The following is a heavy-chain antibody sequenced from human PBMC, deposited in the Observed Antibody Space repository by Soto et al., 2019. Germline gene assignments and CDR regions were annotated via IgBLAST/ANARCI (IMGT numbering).Heavy chain of an antibody. CDR1: GYTFSNHW. J-gene: IGHJ6*02. CDR3: AKSIEGGPMDV. CDR2: IFPRDSDT. D-gene: IGHD1-26*01. Sequence: GESLKISCQGSGYTFSNHWINWVRLVPGKGLEWMGIIFPRDSDTRYSPSLQGQVIISVDKSTNTAYLQWTRLTASDTAIYYCAKSIEGGPMDVWGQGTTVAVSS. V-gene: IGHV5-51*01.